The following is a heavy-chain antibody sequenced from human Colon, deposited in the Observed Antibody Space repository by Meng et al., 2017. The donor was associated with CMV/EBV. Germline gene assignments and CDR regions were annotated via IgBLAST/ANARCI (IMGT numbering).Heavy chain of an antibody. CDR1: GFSFINDKAG. CDR2: IYWDDDT. V-gene: IGHV2-5*02. J-gene: IGHJ4*02. CDR3: VRRSYSGQDDY. Sequence: HIALNGSGPSLVKPTQTLMLTCTFSGFSFINDKAGVGRNRHPPGKALVWLGFIYWDDDTRYSPSLKTILTITRDTSKNQVILTMTNMDPADTATYYCVRRSYSGQDDYWGQGALVTVSS. D-gene: IGHD5-12*01.